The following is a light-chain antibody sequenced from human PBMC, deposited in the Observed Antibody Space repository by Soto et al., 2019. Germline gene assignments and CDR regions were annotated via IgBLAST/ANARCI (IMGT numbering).Light chain of an antibody. Sequence: AIQMTQSPSSLSASVGDRVTITCRASQGIRNDLDWFQQKPGKPPKLLIYAASNLQSGVPARFSGSGSGTDFTLTISSLQPEDFATYYCLQKDFYPFTFGPGTKVDIK. CDR1: QGIRND. CDR3: LQKDFYPFT. V-gene: IGKV1-6*01. J-gene: IGKJ3*01. CDR2: AAS.